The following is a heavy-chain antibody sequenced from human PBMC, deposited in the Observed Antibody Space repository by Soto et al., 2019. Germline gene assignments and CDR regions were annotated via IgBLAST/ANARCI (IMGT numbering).Heavy chain of an antibody. J-gene: IGHJ4*02. Sequence: GSLRLSCAASGFTFSDYTMNWVRQAPGKGLEWVSSISPGSGFTYQADSLEGRFTISRDDAKKSLYLQMDSLRVEDTAVYYCARVFDYGDYRPLDYWGQGTLVTVSS. CDR3: ARVFDYGDYRPLDY. V-gene: IGHV3-21*01. CDR1: GFTFSDYT. CDR2: ISPGSGFT. D-gene: IGHD4-17*01.